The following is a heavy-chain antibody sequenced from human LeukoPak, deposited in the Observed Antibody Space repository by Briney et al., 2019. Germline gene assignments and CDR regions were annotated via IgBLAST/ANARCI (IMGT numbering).Heavy chain of an antibody. J-gene: IGHJ4*02. D-gene: IGHD4-17*01. CDR3: AKVPPHYGDSYFDD. Sequence: GGSLRFSCAASGFTFSSYAMSWVRQAPGEGLEWVSDISGGGGSTYYADSVKGRFTISRDNSKNTLYLQMNSLRAENTAVYYCAKVPPHYGDSYFDDWGQGTLVTVSS. CDR2: ISGGGGST. V-gene: IGHV3-23*01. CDR1: GFTFSSYA.